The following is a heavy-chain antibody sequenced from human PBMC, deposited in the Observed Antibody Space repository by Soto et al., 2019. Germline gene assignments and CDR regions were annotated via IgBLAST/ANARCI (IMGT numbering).Heavy chain of an antibody. J-gene: IGHJ5*02. D-gene: IGHD3-3*02. Sequence: KTSETLSLTGTVSGDSIISSDLYWGWGRQPPGKGLEWIGSIFYLGSSYYNPSLKSRVTMSVDTSKNQFSLRLRSVTAADTALYFCARHSLALRKNNWFDPWGQGIMVTVSS. V-gene: IGHV4-39*01. CDR3: ARHSLALRKNNWFDP. CDR2: IFYLGSS. CDR1: GDSIISSDLY.